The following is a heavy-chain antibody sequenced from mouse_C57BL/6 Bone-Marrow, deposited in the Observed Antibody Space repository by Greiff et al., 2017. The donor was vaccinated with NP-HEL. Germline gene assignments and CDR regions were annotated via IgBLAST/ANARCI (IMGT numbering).Heavy chain of an antibody. CDR1: GYTFTSYW. Sequence: VQLQQSGAELVKPGASVKLSCKASGYTFTSYWMHWVKQRPGQGLEWIGMIHPNSGSTNYNEKFKSKATLTVDKSSSTAYMQLSSLTSEDSAVYYCASQTAQATRYFDYWGQGTTLTVSS. CDR3: ASQTAQATRYFDY. V-gene: IGHV1-64*01. J-gene: IGHJ2*01. CDR2: IHPNSGST. D-gene: IGHD3-2*02.